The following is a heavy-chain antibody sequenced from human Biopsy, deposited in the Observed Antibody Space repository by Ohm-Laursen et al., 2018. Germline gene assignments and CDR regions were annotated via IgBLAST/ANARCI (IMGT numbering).Heavy chain of an antibody. CDR1: GDSISSYY. CDR2: FYYSGST. D-gene: IGHD3-3*01. V-gene: IGHV4-59*07. J-gene: IGHJ4*02. Sequence: SDTLSLTCSVSGDSISSYYWSWIWQPPGKGLEWIGNFYYSGSTNYNPSLKSRITMSLDRSKSQVSLRMNSVTAADTAVYYCARARIKTSGVLIPETYYFDSWGQGTLVTVSS. CDR3: ARARIKTSGVLIPETYYFDS.